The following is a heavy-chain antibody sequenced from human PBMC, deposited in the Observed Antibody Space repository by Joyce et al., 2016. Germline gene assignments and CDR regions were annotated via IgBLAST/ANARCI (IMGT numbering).Heavy chain of an antibody. V-gene: IGHV3-30*18. CDR1: GFTFSIYG. J-gene: IGHJ3*02. CDR3: AKFFMSATPSPNDAFDI. Sequence: QVQLVESGGGVVQPGMSLRLSCAASGFTFSIYGMHWVRQAPGKGLEWVAVISYDGSKKHYRDSVKGRFTISRDNSKNTLYLQMNDLRAEDTAVYYCAKFFMSATPSPNDAFDIWGQGTMVTVSS. CDR2: ISYDGSKK. D-gene: IGHD2-2*01.